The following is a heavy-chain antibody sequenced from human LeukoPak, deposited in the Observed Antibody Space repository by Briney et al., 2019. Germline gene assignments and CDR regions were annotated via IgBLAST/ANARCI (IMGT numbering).Heavy chain of an antibody. CDR1: GHSSSSYS. D-gene: IGHD2-2*01. V-gene: IGHV4-59*01. CDR2: IYYSGST. CDR3: ARGRTSGQFDS. J-gene: IGHJ4*02. Sequence: SETLSLTFTVSGHSSSSYSYNWIRQPPGKGLEWIGYIYYSGSTNYNPSLKSRVTISVDTSKNQFSLKLSSVTAADTALYFCARGRTSGQFDSWGQGTLVTVSS.